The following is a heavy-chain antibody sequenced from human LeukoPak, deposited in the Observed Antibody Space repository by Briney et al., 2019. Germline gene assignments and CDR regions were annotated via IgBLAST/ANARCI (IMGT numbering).Heavy chain of an antibody. Sequence: GGSLRLSCAASGFTFSSYSMNWVRQAPGKGLERVSGLSASGGLTYYSDSVKGRFTISRDNSKNTLYLQMNSLRADDTAVYYCAKGGSSYSEMDYWGQGTLVTVSS. V-gene: IGHV3-23*01. CDR1: GFTFSSYS. CDR2: LSASGGLT. CDR3: AKGGSSYSEMDY. J-gene: IGHJ4*02. D-gene: IGHD4-11*01.